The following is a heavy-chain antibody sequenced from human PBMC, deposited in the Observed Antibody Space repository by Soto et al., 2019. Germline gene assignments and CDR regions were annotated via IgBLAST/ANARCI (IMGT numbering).Heavy chain of an antibody. CDR2: INPNSGGT. CDR1: GYTFTDYY. Sequence: GASVKVSCKTSGYTFTDYYLHWVRQAPGQGLEWMGWINPNSGGTNYAQRFQGRVTMTRDTSISTAYMELNRLRSDDTAVYYCARPKLSGVCCNNWFDPWGQGTLVTVSS. J-gene: IGHJ5*02. D-gene: IGHD2-21*01. CDR3: ARPKLSGVCCNNWFDP. V-gene: IGHV1-2*02.